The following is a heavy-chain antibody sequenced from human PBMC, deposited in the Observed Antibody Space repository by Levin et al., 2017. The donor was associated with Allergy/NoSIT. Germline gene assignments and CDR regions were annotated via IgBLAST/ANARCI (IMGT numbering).Heavy chain of an antibody. CDR3: GRRD. V-gene: IGHV3-7*02. J-gene: IGHJ4*02. Sequence: GGSLRLSCEASGFTFSTVWMNWVRQAPGKGLEWVANLSEDGNAKQYADSVKGRFTISRDNAKNSMYLQMNSLRVEDTGFYYCGRRDWGQGTLVTVSS. CDR2: LSEDGNAK. CDR1: GFTFSTVW.